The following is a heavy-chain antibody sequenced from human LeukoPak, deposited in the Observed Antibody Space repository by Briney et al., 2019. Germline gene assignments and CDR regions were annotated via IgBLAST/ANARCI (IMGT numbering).Heavy chain of an antibody. CDR3: AGVKVDGYSSSWYDY. D-gene: IGHD6-13*01. Sequence: NPGGSLRLSCAASGFTFSSYAMSWVREPPGKGLEWIGYIYYSGSTNYNPSLKSRVTISVDTSKNQFSLKLSSVTAADTAVYYCAGVKVDGYSSSWYDYWGQGTLVTVSS. CDR1: GFTFSSYA. CDR2: IYYSGST. J-gene: IGHJ4*02. V-gene: IGHV4-59*08.